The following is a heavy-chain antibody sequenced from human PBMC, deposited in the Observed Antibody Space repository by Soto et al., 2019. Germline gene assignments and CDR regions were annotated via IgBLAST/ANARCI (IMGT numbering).Heavy chain of an antibody. CDR3: ARVPSPFDFYYAMDV. J-gene: IGHJ6*02. V-gene: IGHV4-30-4*02. Sequence: KPSETLSLTCTVSGDSIGRGNKYWSWIRQAPGKGLEWIGYIFSSGTTYYNPSLKSRLTMSLDTSQNQFSLKLNSVTAADTAVYFCARVPSPFDFYYAMDVWGQGTTVTVSS. CDR1: GDSIGRGNKY. D-gene: IGHD3-16*01. CDR2: IFSSGTT.